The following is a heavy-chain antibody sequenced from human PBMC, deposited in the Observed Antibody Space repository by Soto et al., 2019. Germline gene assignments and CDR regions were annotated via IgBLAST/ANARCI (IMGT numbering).Heavy chain of an antibody. V-gene: IGHV3-30*18. Sequence: PGGSLRLSCAASGFSFSTYGMHWVRQAPGKGLEWVAFMSYDGDKMYYADSVKGRFTISRDNPKITVSLQMSDLRPEDTALYYCAKDGFPYTGAWPYYFDSWGQGTLVTVSS. D-gene: IGHD2-2*02. CDR2: MSYDGDKM. CDR3: AKDGFPYTGAWPYYFDS. J-gene: IGHJ4*02. CDR1: GFSFSTYG.